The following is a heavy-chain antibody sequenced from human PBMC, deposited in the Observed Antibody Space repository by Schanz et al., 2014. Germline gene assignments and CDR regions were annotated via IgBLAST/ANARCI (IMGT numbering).Heavy chain of an antibody. CDR2: ISGSSIHK. V-gene: IGHV3-11*05. J-gene: IGHJ6*02. CDR1: GFTFSDYY. D-gene: IGHD3-3*01. Sequence: QAYLVESGGDLVKPGGSLRLSCAASGFTFSDYYMAWIRQAPGKGLEWVSHISGSSIHKNYADSVKGRFSISRDNGETSVYLQINSLRVEDTAVYYCARFLARYQYYGVDVWGQGTTDIVSS. CDR3: ARFLARYQYYGVDV.